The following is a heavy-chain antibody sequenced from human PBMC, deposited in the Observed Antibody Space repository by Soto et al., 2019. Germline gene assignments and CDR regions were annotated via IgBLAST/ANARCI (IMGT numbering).Heavy chain of an antibody. Sequence: SLTCAVYGGSFSGYYWSWLRQPPGKGLEWIGDINHSGSTNYNPSLKSRVTISVDTSKNQFSLKLSSVTAADTAVYYFARVDGTLDYWGQGTLVTVSS. CDR3: ARVDGTLDY. V-gene: IGHV4-34*01. D-gene: IGHD6-19*01. J-gene: IGHJ4*02. CDR1: GGSFSGYY. CDR2: INHSGST.